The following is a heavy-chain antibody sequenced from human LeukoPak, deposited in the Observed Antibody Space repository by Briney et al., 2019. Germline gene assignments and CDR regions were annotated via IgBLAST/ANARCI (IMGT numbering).Heavy chain of an antibody. Sequence: HPGGSLRLSCAASGFTFSDYWMSWVRQAPGKGLEWVANIKQDGSENYYVDSVKGRFTISRDNAKNSLYLQMNSLRAEDTAVYYCARDRTYGSEGGLWFDPWGQGTLVTVSS. V-gene: IGHV3-7*01. J-gene: IGHJ5*02. D-gene: IGHD3-10*01. CDR2: IKQDGSEN. CDR1: GFTFSDYW. CDR3: ARDRTYGSEGGLWFDP.